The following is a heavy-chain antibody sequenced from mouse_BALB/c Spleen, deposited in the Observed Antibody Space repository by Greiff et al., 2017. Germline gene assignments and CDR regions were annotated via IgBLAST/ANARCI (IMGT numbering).Heavy chain of an antibody. CDR2: INSNGGST. D-gene: IGHD1-1*01. V-gene: IGHV5-6-3*01. J-gene: IGHJ2*01. CDR1: GFTFSSYG. CDR3: ARDYYGSNFDY. Sequence: EVKLQESGGGLVQPGGSLKLSCAASGFTFSSYGMSWVRQTPDKRLELVATINSNGGSTYYPDSVKGRFTISRDNAKNTLYLQMSSLKSEDTAMYYCARDYYGSNFDYWGQGTTLTVSS.